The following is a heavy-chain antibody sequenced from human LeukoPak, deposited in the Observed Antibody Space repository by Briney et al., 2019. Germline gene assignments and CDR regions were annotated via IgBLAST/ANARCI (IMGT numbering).Heavy chain of an antibody. CDR3: GRGGSGSRYFDY. V-gene: IGHV3-53*01. CDR1: GFTVSSNY. J-gene: IGHJ4*02. Sequence: GGSLRPSCAASGFTVSSNYMSWVRQAPGKGLEWVSVIYSGGSTDYADSVKGRFTISRHNSKNTLYLQMNSLRGEDTAVYYCGRGGSGSRYFDYWGQGTLVTVSS. D-gene: IGHD1-14*01. CDR2: IYSGGST.